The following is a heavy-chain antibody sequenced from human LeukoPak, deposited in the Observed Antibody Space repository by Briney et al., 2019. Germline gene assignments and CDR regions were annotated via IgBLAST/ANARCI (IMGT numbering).Heavy chain of an antibody. D-gene: IGHD6-19*01. CDR1: GFTFSSYS. J-gene: IGHJ4*02. CDR2: ISSSSSYI. Sequence: GGSLRLSCAASGFTFSSYSMNWVREAPGKGLEWVSSISSSSSYIYYADSVKGRFTISRDNAKNSLYLQMNSLRAEDTAVYYCARVKFASRIAVAGAFDYWGQGTLVTVSS. V-gene: IGHV3-21*01. CDR3: ARVKFASRIAVAGAFDY.